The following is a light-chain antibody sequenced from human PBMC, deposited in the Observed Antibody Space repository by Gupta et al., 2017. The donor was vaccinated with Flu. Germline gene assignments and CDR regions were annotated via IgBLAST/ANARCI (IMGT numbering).Light chain of an antibody. Sequence: QSALTQPASVSGSPGQSITISCTGTNSDIGGYNYVSWYQQHPDKVPKLLIYEVNNRPSGVSSRFSGSKSGNTASLTISDLRAEDESDYYCSSFTTTSSYVIFGGGTILTVL. CDR1: NSDIGGYNY. CDR2: EVN. V-gene: IGLV2-14*01. CDR3: SSFTTTSSYVI. J-gene: IGLJ2*01.